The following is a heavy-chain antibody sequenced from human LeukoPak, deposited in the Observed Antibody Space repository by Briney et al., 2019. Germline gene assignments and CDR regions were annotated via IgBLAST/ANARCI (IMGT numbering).Heavy chain of an antibody. J-gene: IGHJ4*02. V-gene: IGHV3-7*01. Sequence: AGGSLRLSCVASGFTFSSYWMNWLRQAPGTGLEWVANINQDGTTKYYLDSVKGRFTISRDNAKNSLYLQTNSLRVEDTAVYYCARARRDGYMGEWGQGTLVTVSS. CDR1: GFTFSSYW. CDR2: INQDGTTK. D-gene: IGHD5-24*01. CDR3: ARARRDGYMGE.